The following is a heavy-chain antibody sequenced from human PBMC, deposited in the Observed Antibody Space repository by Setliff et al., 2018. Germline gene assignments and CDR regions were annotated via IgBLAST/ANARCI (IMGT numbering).Heavy chain of an antibody. CDR3: ARDTRDRYDTSGHYLSLDY. CDR1: GYTFTNYG. J-gene: IGHJ4*02. CDR2: INNYNTNT. Sequence: ASVKVSCKASGYTFTNYGITWVRQAPGQGLEWMGWINNYNTNTKYAQKLQGRVTMTTDTSTSTAYMELRSLRSDDTAVYYRARDTRDRYDTSGHYLSLDYWGQGTLVTVSS. V-gene: IGHV1-18*01. D-gene: IGHD3-22*01.